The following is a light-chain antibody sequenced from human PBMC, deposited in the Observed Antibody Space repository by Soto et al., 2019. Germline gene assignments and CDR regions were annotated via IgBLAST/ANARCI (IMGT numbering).Light chain of an antibody. CDR1: QSVSSN. Sequence: EIIMTQSPATLSVSPGERATLSCRASQSVSSNLAWYRQRPGQAPRLLIYGTSTRATGIPDRFSGSGSGTEFPLTISSLQSEDFAVYSCQQYDSWPPLFTFGPGTKVDLK. CDR3: QQYDSWPPLFT. J-gene: IGKJ3*01. CDR2: GTS. V-gene: IGKV3-15*01.